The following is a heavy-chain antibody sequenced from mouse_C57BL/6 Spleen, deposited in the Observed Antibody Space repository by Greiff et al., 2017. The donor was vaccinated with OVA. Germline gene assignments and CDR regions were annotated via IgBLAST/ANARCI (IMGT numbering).Heavy chain of an antibody. D-gene: IGHD1-1*01. V-gene: IGHV1-26*01. CDR3: ASYYYGSPHYYAMDY. J-gene: IGHJ4*01. CDR1: GYTFTDYY. CDR2: INPNNGGT. Sequence: EVQLQQSGPELVKPGASVKISCKASGYTFTDYYMNWVKQSHGKSLEWIGDINPNNGGTSYNQKFKGKATLTVDKSSSTAYMELRSLTSEDSAVYYCASYYYGSPHYYAMDYWGQGTSVTVSS.